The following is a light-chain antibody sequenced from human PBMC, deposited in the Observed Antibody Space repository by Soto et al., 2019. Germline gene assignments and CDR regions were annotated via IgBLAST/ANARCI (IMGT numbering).Light chain of an antibody. CDR3: QQGHNWPLT. J-gene: IGKJ2*01. CDR2: GAS. Sequence: EIVMTQSPATLSLSPGERAALSCRASQGISSELAWYQQKPGQPPRLLIYGASTRATGVPASFTDSGSGSDFTLTIRGLQSEDCAVYYCQQGHNWPLTFGQGTRLEI. CDR1: QGISSE. V-gene: IGKV3-15*01.